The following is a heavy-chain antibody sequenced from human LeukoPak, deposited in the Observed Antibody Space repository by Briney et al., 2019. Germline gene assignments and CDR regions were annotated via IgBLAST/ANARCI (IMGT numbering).Heavy chain of an antibody. CDR2: ISGSGGST. J-gene: IGHJ4*02. CDR1: GFTFSNYA. CDR3: TRDRAYKTFDY. Sequence: GGSLRLSCAASGFTFSNYAMSWVRQAPGKGLEWVSAISGSGGSTYYGDSVKGRFTISRDNAKNSLFLQMISLRVEDTAVYYCTRDRAYKTFDYWGQGALVTVSS. D-gene: IGHD3-16*01. V-gene: IGHV3-23*01.